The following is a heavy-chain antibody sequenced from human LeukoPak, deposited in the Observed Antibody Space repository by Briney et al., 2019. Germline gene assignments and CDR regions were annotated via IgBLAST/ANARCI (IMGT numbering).Heavy chain of an antibody. CDR3: AKDTAGYCSGGSCYPYYFDY. CDR2: IWYDGSNK. J-gene: IGHJ4*02. Sequence: GGSLRLSCAASGFTFSSYGMHWVRQAPGKGLEWVAVIWYDGSNKYYADSVKGRFTISRDNSKNTLYLQMNSLRAEDTAVYYCAKDTAGYCSGGSCYPYYFDYWGQGTLVTVSS. V-gene: IGHV3-30*02. CDR1: GFTFSSYG. D-gene: IGHD2-15*01.